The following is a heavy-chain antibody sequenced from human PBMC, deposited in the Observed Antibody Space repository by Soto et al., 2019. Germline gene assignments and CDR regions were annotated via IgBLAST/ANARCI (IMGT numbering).Heavy chain of an antibody. D-gene: IGHD2-21*01. V-gene: IGHV3-72*01. J-gene: IGHJ5*02. Sequence: GGSLRLSCAASGFTFSAYYMDWVRQAPGKGLEWVGLIRSKAESYTTEYAASVRGRFTILRDDSKNLLFLQMNSLTTEDTAVYYCCDCGHTNLDPWGQGTLVTVSS. CDR1: GFTFSAYY. CDR2: IRSKAESYTT. CDR3: CDCGHTNLDP.